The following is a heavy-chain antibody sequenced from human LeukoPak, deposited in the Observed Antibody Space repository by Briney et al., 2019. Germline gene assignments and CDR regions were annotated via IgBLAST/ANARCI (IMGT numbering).Heavy chain of an antibody. Sequence: ASVKVSCKASGFTFTSSAMQWVRQARGQRLEWIGWIVVGSGNTNYAQKFQERVTITRDMSTSTAYMELSSLRSEDTAVYYCAAASSLGITMVRGGPGYYMDVWGKGTTVTISS. CDR2: IVVGSGNT. D-gene: IGHD3-10*01. V-gene: IGHV1-58*02. J-gene: IGHJ6*03. CDR1: GFTFTSSA. CDR3: AAASSLGITMVRGGPGYYMDV.